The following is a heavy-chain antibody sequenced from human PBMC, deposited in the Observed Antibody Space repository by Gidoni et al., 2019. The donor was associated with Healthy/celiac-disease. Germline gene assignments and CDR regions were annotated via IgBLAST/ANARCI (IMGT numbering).Heavy chain of an antibody. V-gene: IGHV1-46*01. CDR2: INPSGGST. CDR1: GYTFTSHY. D-gene: IGHD6-19*01. CDR3: ARDKTSGIAVALGGLDP. J-gene: IGHJ5*02. Sequence: QVQLVQSGAEVKKPGASVKVSCKASGYTFTSHYMHWVRQAPGQGLEWMGIINPSGGSTSYAQKFQGRVTMTRDTSTSTVYMELSSLRSEDTAVYYCARDKTSGIAVALGGLDPWGQGTLVTVSS.